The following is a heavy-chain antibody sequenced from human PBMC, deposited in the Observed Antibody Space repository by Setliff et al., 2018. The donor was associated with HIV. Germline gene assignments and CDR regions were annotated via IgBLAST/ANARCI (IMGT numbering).Heavy chain of an antibody. CDR1: GGSINTSSYY. D-gene: IGHD6-19*01. Sequence: PSETLSLTCSVSGGSINTSSYYWAWVRQPPGNELERIGSIYHDGTTHYRSSLRSRAAISIDTSKSQISLKVRSVTAADTAVYFCAGHPVTSGWLSLNWFDPWGQGILVTVSS. CDR3: AGHPVTSGWLSLNWFDP. V-gene: IGHV4-39*07. CDR2: IYHDGTT. J-gene: IGHJ5*01.